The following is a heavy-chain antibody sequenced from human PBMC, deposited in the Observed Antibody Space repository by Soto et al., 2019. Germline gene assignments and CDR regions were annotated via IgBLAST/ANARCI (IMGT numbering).Heavy chain of an antibody. J-gene: IGHJ6*02. CDR3: AGRVRGVTNCYYGMDV. D-gene: IGHD3-10*01. V-gene: IGHV1-69*13. CDR1: GGTLASYP. Sequence: SSLDASGKPFGGTLASYPISWVRQLPGQGLDWLGGFCLILGQANYAQNFQGRVTITADEPTSTAYMELSSLRSEDTVVYYCAGRVRGVTNCYYGMDVWGQGTTVSVSS. CDR2: FCLILGQA.